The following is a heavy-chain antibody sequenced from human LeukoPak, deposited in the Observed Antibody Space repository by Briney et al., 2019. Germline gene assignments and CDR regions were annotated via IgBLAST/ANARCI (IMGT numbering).Heavy chain of an antibody. J-gene: IGHJ6*03. V-gene: IGHV1-18*01. CDR1: GYTFTSYG. CDR2: ISGYTGYT. D-gene: IGHD6-6*01. Sequence: ASVKVSCKASGYTFTSYGISWVRQAPGQGLEWVGRISGYTGYTNYAQKFQGRVSLTTERSTKTAYMELTYLRSDDTAVYYCARDAWGSSTSLGYYYYMDVWGEGTTVIVSS. CDR3: ARDAWGSSTSLGYYYYMDV.